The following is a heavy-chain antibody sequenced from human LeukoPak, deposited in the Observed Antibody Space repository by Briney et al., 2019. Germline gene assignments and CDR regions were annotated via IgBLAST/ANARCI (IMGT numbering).Heavy chain of an antibody. V-gene: IGHV4-59*01. CDR1: GGSISSYY. J-gene: IGHJ3*02. CDR3: ASISFGDRDPDAFDI. D-gene: IGHD3-10*01. Sequence: SETLSLTCTVSGGSISSYYWSWIRQPPGKGLEWIGYIYYSGSTNYNPSLKSRVTISVDTSKNQFSLKLSSVTAADTAVYYCASISFGDRDPDAFDIWGQGTMVTVSS. CDR2: IYYSGST.